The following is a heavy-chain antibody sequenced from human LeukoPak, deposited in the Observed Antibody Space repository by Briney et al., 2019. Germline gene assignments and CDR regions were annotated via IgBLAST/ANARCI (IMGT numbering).Heavy chain of an antibody. CDR2: ISAYNGNT. J-gene: IGHJ6*03. V-gene: IGHV1-18*01. Sequence: ASVKVSCKASGYTFTSYGISWARQAPGQGLEWMGWISAYNGNTNYAQKLQGRVTMTTDTSTSTAYMELRSLRSNDTAVYYCARSAAGTLYYYYYYMDVWGKGTTVTVSS. CDR3: ARSAAGTLYYYYYYMDV. D-gene: IGHD6-13*01. CDR1: GYTFTSYG.